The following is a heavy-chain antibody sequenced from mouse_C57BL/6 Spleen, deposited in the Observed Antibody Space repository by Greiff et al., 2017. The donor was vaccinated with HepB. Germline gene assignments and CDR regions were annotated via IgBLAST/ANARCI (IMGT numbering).Heavy chain of an antibody. CDR1: GFNIKDDY. D-gene: IGHD1-1*01. CDR3: TTDMPYGSSLPWFAY. Sequence: VQLQQSGAELVRPGDSVKLSCTASGFNIKDDYMHWVKQRPEQGLEWIGWIDPENGDTEYASKFQGKATITADTSSNTAYLQLSSLTSEDTAVYYCTTDMPYGSSLPWFAYWGQGTLVTVSA. V-gene: IGHV14-4*01. J-gene: IGHJ3*01. CDR2: IDPENGDT.